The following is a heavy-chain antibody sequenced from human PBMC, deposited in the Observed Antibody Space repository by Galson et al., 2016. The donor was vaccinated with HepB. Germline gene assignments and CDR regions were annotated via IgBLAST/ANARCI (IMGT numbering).Heavy chain of an antibody. CDR2: IYPGDSKT. J-gene: IGHJ4*02. CDR1: GYTFTSFW. CDR3: ARGRNFLGSGSFDL. Sequence: QSGAEVKKPGESLKILCKASGYTFTSFWISWVRQMPGKGLEWMGVIYPGDSKTVYSPSFEGHVTISVDKFTTSAYLTWKDLKASDTAMYYCARGRNFLGSGSFDLWGQGTLLTVS. V-gene: IGHV5-51*03. D-gene: IGHD3-10*01.